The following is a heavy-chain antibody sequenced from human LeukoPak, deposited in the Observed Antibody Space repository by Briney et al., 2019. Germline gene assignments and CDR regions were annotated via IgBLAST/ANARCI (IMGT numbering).Heavy chain of an antibody. Sequence: PGGSLRLSCAASGFTFSSYSMNWVRQAPGKGLEWVSYISSSSSTIYYADSVKGRFTISRDNAKNSLYLQMNSLRAEDTVVYYCASRYCSGGSCYSITRAEYFQHWGQGTLVTVSS. V-gene: IGHV3-48*04. J-gene: IGHJ1*01. D-gene: IGHD2-15*01. CDR1: GFTFSSYS. CDR2: ISSSSSTI. CDR3: ASRYCSGGSCYSITRAEYFQH.